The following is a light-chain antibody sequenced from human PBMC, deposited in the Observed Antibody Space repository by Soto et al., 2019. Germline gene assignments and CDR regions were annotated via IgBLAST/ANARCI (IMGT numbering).Light chain of an antibody. CDR2: DAS. J-gene: IGKJ2*01. CDR3: QQRSNWYT. Sequence: EIVLTQSPATLSLSPGERATLSCRASQSVSSYLAWYQQKPGQAPRLLIYDASNRATGIPARFSGSGSGTDFTLTISSLEAVDFSVYYCQQRSNWYTFGQGTKLEIK. V-gene: IGKV3-11*01. CDR1: QSVSSY.